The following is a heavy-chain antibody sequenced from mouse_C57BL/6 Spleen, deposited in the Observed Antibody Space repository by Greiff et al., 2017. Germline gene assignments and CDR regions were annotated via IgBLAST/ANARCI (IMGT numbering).Heavy chain of an antibody. Sequence: QVQLKESGAELVRPGTSVKVSCKASGYAFTNYLIAWVQQRPGQGLEWIGVINPGSGGTNYNEKFKGKATLTADKSSSTAYMQLSSLTSEDSAVCFCARTGLGRAMDYWGQGTSVTVSS. V-gene: IGHV1-54*01. CDR1: GYAFTNYL. CDR3: ARTGLGRAMDY. D-gene: IGHD4-1*01. CDR2: INPGSGGT. J-gene: IGHJ4*01.